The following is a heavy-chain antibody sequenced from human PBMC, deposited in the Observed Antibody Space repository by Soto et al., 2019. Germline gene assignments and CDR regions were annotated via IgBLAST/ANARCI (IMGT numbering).Heavy chain of an antibody. Sequence: APVKVSFKASWGTFHSYTISWVGQAPGQGLEWMGRIIPILGIANYAQKFQGRVTITADKSTSTAYMELSSLRSEDTAVYYCARGPYGDYVAATNWGQGTLVTVSS. V-gene: IGHV1-69*02. J-gene: IGHJ4*02. D-gene: IGHD4-17*01. CDR1: WGTFHSYT. CDR3: ARGPYGDYVAATN. CDR2: IIPILGIA.